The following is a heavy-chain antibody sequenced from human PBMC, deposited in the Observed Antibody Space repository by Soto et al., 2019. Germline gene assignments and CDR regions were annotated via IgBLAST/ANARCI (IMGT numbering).Heavy chain of an antibody. CDR2: ISGSGGST. CDR1: GFTFSSYA. D-gene: IGHD3-22*01. Sequence: GGSLRLSCAASGFTFSSYAMSWVRQAPGKGLEWVSAISGSGGSTYYADSVKGRFTISRDNSKNTLYLQMNSLRAEDTAVYYCAKYYYDSSGYYGFDYWGQGTLVTVSS. V-gene: IGHV3-23*01. J-gene: IGHJ4*02. CDR3: AKYYYDSSGYYGFDY.